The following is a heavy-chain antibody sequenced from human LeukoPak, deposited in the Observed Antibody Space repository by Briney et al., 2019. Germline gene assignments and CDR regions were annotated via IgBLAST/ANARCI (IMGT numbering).Heavy chain of an antibody. V-gene: IGHV4-59*06. CDR2: IYYSGST. CDR1: GGSISSYY. D-gene: IGHD5-24*01. Sequence: SETLSLTCTVSGGSISSYYWSWIRQHPGKGLEWIGYIYYSGSTYYNPSLKSRVTISVDTSKNQFSLKLSSVTAADTAVYYCARAAGRWLQFAFDIWGQGTMVTVSS. J-gene: IGHJ3*02. CDR3: ARAAGRWLQFAFDI.